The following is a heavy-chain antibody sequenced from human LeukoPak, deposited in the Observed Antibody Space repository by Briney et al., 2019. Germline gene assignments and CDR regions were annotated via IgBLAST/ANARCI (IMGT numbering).Heavy chain of an antibody. CDR2: INHSGST. D-gene: IGHD6-19*01. CDR1: GGSFSGYY. Sequence: SETLSLTCAVYGGSFSGYYWSWIRQPPGKGLEWIGEINHSGSTNYNPSLKSRVTISVDTSKNQFSLKLSSVTAADTAVYYCAGDSTYSSGWYTSGYYYYMDVWGKGTTVTISS. V-gene: IGHV4-34*01. CDR3: AGDSTYSSGWYTSGYYYYMDV. J-gene: IGHJ6*03.